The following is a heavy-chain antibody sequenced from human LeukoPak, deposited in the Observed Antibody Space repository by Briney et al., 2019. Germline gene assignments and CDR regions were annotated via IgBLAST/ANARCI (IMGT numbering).Heavy chain of an antibody. J-gene: IGHJ4*02. CDR3: ARLKYGDYGLYYFDY. Sequence: SETLSLTCTVSGGSISSYCWSWIRQPPGKRLESIGYIYYSNTNYNPSLKSRVTISVDTSKNQFSLKLSSVTAADTAVYYCARLKYGDYGLYYFDYWGQGTLVTVSS. CDR2: IYYSNT. CDR1: GGSISSYC. V-gene: IGHV4-59*08. D-gene: IGHD4-17*01.